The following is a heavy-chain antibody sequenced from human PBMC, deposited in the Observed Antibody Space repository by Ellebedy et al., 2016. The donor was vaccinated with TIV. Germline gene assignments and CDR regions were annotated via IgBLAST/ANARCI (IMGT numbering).Heavy chain of an antibody. V-gene: IGHV3-33*06. Sequence: GESLKISCAASGFTFRSYTMHWVRQAPGKGLEWVAVIWDNGSNKYYADSVKGRFTISKDNSKNTLYLQMNSLRAEDTAVYYCAKDLIWARGAFDIWGQGTMVTVSS. D-gene: IGHD6-6*01. CDR3: AKDLIWARGAFDI. CDR1: GFTFRSYT. J-gene: IGHJ3*02. CDR2: IWDNGSNK.